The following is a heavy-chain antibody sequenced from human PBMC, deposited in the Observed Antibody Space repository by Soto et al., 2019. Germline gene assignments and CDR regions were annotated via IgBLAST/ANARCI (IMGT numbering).Heavy chain of an antibody. CDR2: ISYDGSNK. V-gene: IGHV3-30-3*01. J-gene: IGHJ4*02. CDR1: GFTFSSYA. CDR3: SRQLVVVGPLDY. Sequence: GGSLRLSCAASGFTFSSYAMHWVRKAPGKGLEWVAVISYDGSNKYYADSVKGRFTISRDNSKNTLYLQMNSLRAEDTAVYSCSRQLVVVGPLDYWGQGTLVTVSS. D-gene: IGHD6-6*01.